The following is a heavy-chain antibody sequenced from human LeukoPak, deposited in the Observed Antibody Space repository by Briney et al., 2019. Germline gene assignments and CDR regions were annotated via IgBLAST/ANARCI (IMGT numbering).Heavy chain of an antibody. D-gene: IGHD7-27*01. J-gene: IGHJ4*02. V-gene: IGHV1-8*01. Sequence: GASVKVSCKASGYTFTSYDINWVRQATGQGLEWMGWMNPNSGNTGYAQKFQGRVTMTRNTSISTAYMELSSLRSEDTAVYYCATSQKYVGTPYYFDYWGRGTLVTVSS. CDR1: GYTFTSYD. CDR3: ATSQKYVGTPYYFDY. CDR2: MNPNSGNT.